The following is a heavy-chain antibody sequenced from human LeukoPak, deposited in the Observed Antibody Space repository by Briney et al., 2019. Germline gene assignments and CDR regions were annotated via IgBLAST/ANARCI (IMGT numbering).Heavy chain of an antibody. Sequence: RGSLRLSCAASGFTFSSYGMHWVRQAPGKGLEWVAFIRYDGSNKYYADSVKGRFTISRDNSKNTLYLQMNSLRAEDTAVYYCARENDDRIAAAGIDYWGQGTLVTVSS. CDR1: GFTFSSYG. CDR3: ARENDDRIAAAGIDY. D-gene: IGHD6-13*01. V-gene: IGHV3-30*02. J-gene: IGHJ4*02. CDR2: IRYDGSNK.